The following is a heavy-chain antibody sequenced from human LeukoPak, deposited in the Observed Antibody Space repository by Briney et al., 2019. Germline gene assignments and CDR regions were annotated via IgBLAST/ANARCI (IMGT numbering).Heavy chain of an antibody. Sequence: PSETLSLTCSVSGGSITSYYWSWIRQPPGKGLEWIGYIYYSGNTNYNPSLKSRVTISVDTSKNQFSLRLSSVTAADTAVYYCATRPPGESYVPYFDYWGQGIPVTVSS. CDR1: GGSITSYY. J-gene: IGHJ4*02. D-gene: IGHD2-2*01. CDR2: IYYSGNT. V-gene: IGHV4-59*01. CDR3: ATRPPGESYVPYFDY.